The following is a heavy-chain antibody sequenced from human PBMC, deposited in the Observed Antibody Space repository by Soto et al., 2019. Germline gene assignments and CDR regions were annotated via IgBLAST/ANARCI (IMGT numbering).Heavy chain of an antibody. D-gene: IGHD3-16*01. CDR1: GFDFSTYA. CDR2: ILYEGGNE. CDR3: GGFRGNNDY. J-gene: IGHJ4*02. V-gene: IGHV3-30-3*01. Sequence: QVHLAESGGGVVQPGRSLRLSCAASGFDFSTYAMHWVRQAPGKGLEWVALILYEGGNEYYADSVKGRFTISRDNSQNTLYLQMTSLRPEDTAVYYCGGFRGNNDYWGQGTLVSVS.